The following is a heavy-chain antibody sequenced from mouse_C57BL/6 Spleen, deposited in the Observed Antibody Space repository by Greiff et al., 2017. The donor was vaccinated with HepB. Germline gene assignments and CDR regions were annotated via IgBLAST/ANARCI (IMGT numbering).Heavy chain of an antibody. CDR3: ARDGSSYAMDY. D-gene: IGHD1-1*01. CDR1: GYTFTSYW. V-gene: IGHV1-61*01. CDR2: IYPSDSET. Sequence: QVQLKQPGAELVRPGSSVKLSCKASGYTFTSYWMDWVKQRPGQGLEWIGNIYPSDSETHYNQKFKDKATLTVDKSSSTAYMQLSSLTSEDSAVYYCARDGSSYAMDYWGQGTSVTVSS. J-gene: IGHJ4*01.